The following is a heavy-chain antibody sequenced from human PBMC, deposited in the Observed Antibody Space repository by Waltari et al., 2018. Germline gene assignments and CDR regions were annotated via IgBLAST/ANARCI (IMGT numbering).Heavy chain of an antibody. CDR1: A. CDR2: IIPIFGTA. V-gene: IGHV1-69*06. Sequence: AISWVRQAPGQGLEWMGRIIPIFGTANYAQKFQGRVTITADKSTSTAYMELSSLRSEDTAVYYCARDLDYSNFDYWGQGTLVTVSS. D-gene: IGHD4-4*01. J-gene: IGHJ4*02. CDR3: ARDLDYSNFDY.